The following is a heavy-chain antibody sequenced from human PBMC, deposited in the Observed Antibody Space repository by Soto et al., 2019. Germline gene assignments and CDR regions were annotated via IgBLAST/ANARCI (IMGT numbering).Heavy chain of an antibody. V-gene: IGHV3-30*18. D-gene: IGHD1-1*01. J-gene: IGHJ4*02. CDR2: ISYDGNVA. Sequence: QVQLVESGCGVVQPGRCLRLSCAASGFTFRNYGMHWVRRAPGKGLEWVIVISYDGNVAYYADFVKGRFTISRDNSKTTRYVQLTSLITENTAIEYCAKEGPITNSYFDYWGQGTLVTVSS. CDR1: GFTFRNYG. CDR3: AKEGPITNSYFDY.